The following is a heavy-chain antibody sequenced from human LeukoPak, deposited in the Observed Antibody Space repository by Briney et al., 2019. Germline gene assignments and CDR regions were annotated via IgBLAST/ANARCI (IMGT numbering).Heavy chain of an antibody. CDR2: ISGSGGST. CDR1: GFTFSSYA. D-gene: IGHD2-8*01. J-gene: IGHJ4*02. Sequence: GGSLRLSCAASGFTFSSYAMSWVRQAPGKGLEWVSAISGSGGSTYYADSVKGRFTISRDNSKNTLYLQMNSLRAEDTAVYYCAKDVARYCTNGVCYRWGQGTLVTVSS. V-gene: IGHV3-23*01. CDR3: AKDVARYCTNGVCYR.